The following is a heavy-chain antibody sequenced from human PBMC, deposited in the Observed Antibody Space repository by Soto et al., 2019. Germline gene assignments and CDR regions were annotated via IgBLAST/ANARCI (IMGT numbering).Heavy chain of an antibody. D-gene: IGHD2-2*01. V-gene: IGHV4-4*02. CDR3: ARGVNCSSTSCPYYYYYMDV. CDR2: IYHSGST. Sequence: QVQLQESGPELVKPSGTLSLTCAVSSDSISSSNWWSWVRQPPGKGLEWIGEIYHSGSTNYNPSLKSRVTISVDKSKNQFSLKLSSVTAADTAVYYCARGVNCSSTSCPYYYYYMDVWGKGTTVTVSS. J-gene: IGHJ6*03. CDR1: SDSISSSNW.